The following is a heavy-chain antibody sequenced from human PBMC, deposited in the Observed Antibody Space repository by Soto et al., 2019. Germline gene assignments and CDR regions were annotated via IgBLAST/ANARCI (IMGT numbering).Heavy chain of an antibody. J-gene: IGHJ3*01. CDR2: IYYSGDT. CDR1: GGSVSNYY. V-gene: IGHV4-59*08. CDR3: ARQPPATAAFDV. Sequence: QVQLQESGPGLVKPSETLSLTCTVSGGSVSNYYWSWIRQPPGKGLEWIGYIYYSGDTNYNPSLKSRVTRSVFTSKTQVSLNLSSVTAADTAVYYCARQPPATAAFDVWGQGTMVTVSS. D-gene: IGHD5-12*01.